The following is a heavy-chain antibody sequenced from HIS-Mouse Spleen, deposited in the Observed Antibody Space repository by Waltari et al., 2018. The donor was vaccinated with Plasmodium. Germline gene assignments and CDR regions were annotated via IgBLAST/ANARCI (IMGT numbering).Heavy chain of an antibody. D-gene: IGHD2-21*02. Sequence: QVQLPQWGAGLLKPSETLSLTCAGYGGSFSGSYSSWLRQPPGTGLEWIGEINHSGSTNYNPSLKSRVTISVDTSKNQFSLKLSSVTAADTAVYYCARGRRIVVVTAPRGFFDYWGQGTLVTVSS. V-gene: IGHV4-34*01. CDR1: GGSFSGSY. CDR2: INHSGST. CDR3: ARGRRIVVVTAPRGFFDY. J-gene: IGHJ4*02.